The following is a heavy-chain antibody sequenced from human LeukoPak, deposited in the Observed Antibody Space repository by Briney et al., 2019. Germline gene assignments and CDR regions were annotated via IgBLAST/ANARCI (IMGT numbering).Heavy chain of an antibody. J-gene: IGHJ6*02. CDR1: GFTVSNNY. Sequence: GGSLRLSCAASGFTVSNNYMTWVRQAPGKGLEWVSVIYSGNGTKYADSVKGRFIISSDNSKNTLLFQMNSLRAEDTAVYYCARLTSGNGLDVWGQGTTVTVS. CDR2: IYSGNGT. V-gene: IGHV3-66*04. CDR3: ARLTSGNGLDV. D-gene: IGHD3-3*01.